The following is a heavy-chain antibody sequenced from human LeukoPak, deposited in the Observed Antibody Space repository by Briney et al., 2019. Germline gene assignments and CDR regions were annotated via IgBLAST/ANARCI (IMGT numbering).Heavy chain of an antibody. CDR2: INPNSGGT. D-gene: IGHD3-16*01. CDR1: GYTFTGYY. V-gene: IGHV1-2*06. CDR3: ARGGTLISAFDI. J-gene: IGHJ3*02. Sequence: GASVKVSCKASGYTFTGYYMHWVRQAPGQGLEWMGRINPNSGGTNYAQKFQGRVTMTRDTSISTAYMELSSLRSDDTAVFFCARGGTLISAFDIWGQGTTVTVSS.